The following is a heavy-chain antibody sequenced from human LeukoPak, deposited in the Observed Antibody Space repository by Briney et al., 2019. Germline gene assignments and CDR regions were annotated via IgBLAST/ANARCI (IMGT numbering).Heavy chain of an antibody. CDR2: ISGSGGST. CDR1: GFTFSSYA. Sequence: GGSLRLSCAASGFTFSSYAMSWVRQAPGKGLEWVGAISGSGGSTFYPDSVKGRFTISRDNSKNTLYLQMNSLRAEDTAVYYCAKDRSTVTTGSNYYYGMDVWGQGTTVTVSS. J-gene: IGHJ6*02. D-gene: IGHD4-17*01. CDR3: AKDRSTVTTGSNYYYGMDV. V-gene: IGHV3-23*01.